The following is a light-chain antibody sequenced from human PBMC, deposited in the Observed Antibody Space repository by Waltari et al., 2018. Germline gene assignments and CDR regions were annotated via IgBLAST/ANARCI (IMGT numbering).Light chain of an antibody. J-gene: IGLJ1*01. CDR1: SSDVGGYNY. CDR2: DVS. CDR3: SSYTSSTTYV. Sequence: QSALTQPASVSGSPGQSITLSCTGTSSDVGGYNYVSWYQHHPGKAPKLMRFDVSSRPSGVSNRFSGSKSGNTASLTISGLQAEDEADYYCSSYTSSTTYVFGAGTKVTVL. V-gene: IGLV2-14*03.